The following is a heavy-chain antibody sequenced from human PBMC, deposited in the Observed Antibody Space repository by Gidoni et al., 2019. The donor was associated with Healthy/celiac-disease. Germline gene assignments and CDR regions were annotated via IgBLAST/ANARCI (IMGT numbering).Heavy chain of an antibody. Sequence: QVQLVESGGGVVQPGRSLRRPCAASGFTFRSYGMHWVRQAPGKGLEWVAVISYDGSNKYYADSVKGRFTISRDNSKNTLYLQMNSLRAEDTAVYYCAKSHSVYDSSGPNDYWGQGTLVTVSS. J-gene: IGHJ4*02. CDR1: GFTFRSYG. V-gene: IGHV3-30*18. CDR2: ISYDGSNK. D-gene: IGHD3-22*01. CDR3: AKSHSVYDSSGPNDY.